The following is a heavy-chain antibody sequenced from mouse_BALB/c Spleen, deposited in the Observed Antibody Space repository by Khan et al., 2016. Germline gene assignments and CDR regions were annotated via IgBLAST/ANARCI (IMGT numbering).Heavy chain of an antibody. Sequence: DLVKPGASVKLSCKASGYTFTSYWINWIKQRPGQGLEWIGRIAPGSGSTYYNEMFKGKATLTVDTSSSTASIQLSSLSSEDSAVXFCAGRGDGYYFDYWGQGTTLTVSS. CDR3: AGRGDGYYFDY. CDR2: IAPGSGST. J-gene: IGHJ2*01. D-gene: IGHD1-2*01. CDR1: GYTFTSYW. V-gene: IGHV1S41*01.